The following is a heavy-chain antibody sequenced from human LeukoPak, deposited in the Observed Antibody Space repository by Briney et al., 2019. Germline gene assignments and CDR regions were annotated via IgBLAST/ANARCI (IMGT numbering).Heavy chain of an antibody. Sequence: PGGSLRLSCAASGFTFSSYAMSWVRQAPGKGLEWVSAISGSGGSTYYADSVKGRFTISRDNSKNTLYLQMNGLRAEGTAVYYCAKDLAVVAATDVWGQGTTVTVSS. J-gene: IGHJ6*02. V-gene: IGHV3-23*01. CDR1: GFTFSSYA. CDR2: ISGSGGST. D-gene: IGHD2-15*01. CDR3: AKDLAVVAATDV.